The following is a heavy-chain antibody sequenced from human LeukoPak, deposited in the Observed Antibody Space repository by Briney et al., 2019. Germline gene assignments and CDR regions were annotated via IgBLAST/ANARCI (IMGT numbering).Heavy chain of an antibody. D-gene: IGHD3-22*01. CDR2: INPNSGGT. Sequence: ASVKVSCKASGYTFTGYYMHWVRQAPGQGLEWMGWINPNSGGTNYAQKFQGRVTMTRDTSISTAYMELSRLRSDDTAVYYCARDQRRYYYDSSGYRTLGYWGQGTLVTVSS. CDR1: GYTFTGYY. J-gene: IGHJ4*02. CDR3: ARDQRRYYYDSSGYRTLGY. V-gene: IGHV1-2*02.